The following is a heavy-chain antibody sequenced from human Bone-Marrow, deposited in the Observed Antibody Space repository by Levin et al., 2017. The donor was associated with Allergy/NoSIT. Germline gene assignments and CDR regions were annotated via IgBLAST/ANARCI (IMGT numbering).Heavy chain of an antibody. J-gene: IGHJ4*02. V-gene: IGHV3-7*01. CDR2: IRQDGREI. D-gene: IGHD3-3*01. Sequence: PGGSLRLSCAASGFTFSYYWMGWVRQAPGKGLEWVANIRQDGREIYYLDSVQGRFTISRDNTKDSLFLQLNSLTGEDTALYYCVSLSWSLTTSGFDRWGQGTLVTVSS. CDR3: VSLSWSLTTSGFDR. CDR1: GFTFSYYW.